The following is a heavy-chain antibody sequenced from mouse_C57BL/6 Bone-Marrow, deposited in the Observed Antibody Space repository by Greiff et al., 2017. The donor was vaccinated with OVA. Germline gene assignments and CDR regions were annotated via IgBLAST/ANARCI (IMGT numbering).Heavy chain of an antibody. J-gene: IGHJ4*01. CDR3: ARDRGYDDYYAMDY. Sequence: DVKLQESGPGLVKPSQTVFLTCTVTGISITTGNYRWSWIRQFPGNKLEWIGYIYYSGTITYNPSLTSRTTITRDTPKNQFFLEMNSLTAEDTATYYCARDRGYDDYYAMDYWGQGTSVTVSS. V-gene: IGHV3-5*01. CDR2: IYYSGTI. CDR1: GISITTGNYR. D-gene: IGHD2-2*01.